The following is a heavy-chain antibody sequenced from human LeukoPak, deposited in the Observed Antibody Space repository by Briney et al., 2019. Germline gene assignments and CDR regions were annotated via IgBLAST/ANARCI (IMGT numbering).Heavy chain of an antibody. CDR2: ISSSSSYI. CDR1: GFTFNNYG. CDR3: ARDNSPKYSSGWYDYGY. V-gene: IGHV3-21*01. Sequence: GGSLRLSCAASGFTFNNYGMHWVRQAPGKGLEWVSSISSSSSYIYYADSVKGRFTISRDNAKNSLYLQMNSLRAEDTAVYYCARDNSPKYSSGWYDYGYWGQGTLVTVSS. D-gene: IGHD6-19*01. J-gene: IGHJ4*02.